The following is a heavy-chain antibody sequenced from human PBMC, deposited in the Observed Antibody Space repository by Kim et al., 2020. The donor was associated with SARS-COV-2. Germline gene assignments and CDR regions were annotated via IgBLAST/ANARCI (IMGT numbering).Heavy chain of an antibody. CDR3: AKDGLQGDTRGANCYAP. V-gene: IGHV3-11*06. CDR2: IRSNSSNT. Sequence: GGSLRLSCAASGFTFSDYYMRWIRQAPGKGLEWVSYIRSNSSNTNYADSVKGRFTISRDNAKNSLYLQMNSLRAEDTAVYYCAKDGLQGDTRGANCYAPWGQGTLVTVSS. CDR1: GFTFSDYY. D-gene: IGHD1-26*01. J-gene: IGHJ5*02.